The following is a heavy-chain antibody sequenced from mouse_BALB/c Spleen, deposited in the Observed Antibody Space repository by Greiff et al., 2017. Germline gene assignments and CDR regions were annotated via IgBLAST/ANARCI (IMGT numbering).Heavy chain of an antibody. V-gene: IGHV2-9*02. J-gene: IGHJ4*01. CDR1: GFSLTSYG. D-gene: IGHD1-1*01. CDR2: IWAGGST. CDR3: ARDPYYYGSSPAMDY. Sequence: VQLVESGPGLVAPSQSLSITCTVSGFSLTSYGVHWVRQPPGKGLEWLGVIWAGGSTNYNSALMSRLSISKDNSKSQVFLKMNSLQTDDTAMYYCARDPYYYGSSPAMDYWGQGTSVTVSS.